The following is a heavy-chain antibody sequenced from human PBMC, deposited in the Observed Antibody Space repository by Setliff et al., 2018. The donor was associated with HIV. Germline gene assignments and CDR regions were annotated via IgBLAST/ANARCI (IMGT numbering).Heavy chain of an antibody. D-gene: IGHD2-2*01. CDR3: ARGESTTWDLAEYFQH. CDR1: GVSVSSGGYY. J-gene: IGHJ1*01. Sequence: SETLSLTCTVSGVSVSSGGYYWSWIRQHPGKGLEWIGYVYYTGTPYFNPSLKSRITISVDTSKNHFSLKLGFVTAADTAVYYCARGESTTWDLAEYFQHWGHGTLVTVLL. V-gene: IGHV4-31*03. CDR2: VYYTGTP.